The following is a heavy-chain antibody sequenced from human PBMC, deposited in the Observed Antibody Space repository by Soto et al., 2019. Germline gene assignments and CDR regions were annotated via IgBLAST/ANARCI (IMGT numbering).Heavy chain of an antibody. CDR3: ARGGGSTFNWFDP. V-gene: IGHV4-39*01. CDR2: LYYSGNT. CDR1: GGSISSFNYF. Sequence: QLQLQESGPGLVKPSETLSLTCTVSGGSISSFNYFWVWIRQPPGKGLEWIGSLYYSGNTYYNPSRQSRVTISVDTSKKQCTLTLRSVTAADTAVYYCARGGGSTFNWFDPWGQGTLVTVSP. D-gene: IGHD2-15*01. J-gene: IGHJ5*02.